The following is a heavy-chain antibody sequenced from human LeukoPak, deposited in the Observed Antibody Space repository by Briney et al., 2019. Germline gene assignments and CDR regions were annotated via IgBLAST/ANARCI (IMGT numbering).Heavy chain of an antibody. CDR3: AREYYDSSGSHAFDI. J-gene: IGHJ3*02. D-gene: IGHD3-22*01. CDR2: INPNSGGT. Sequence: ASVKVSCKASGYTFTGYYMHWVRQAPGQRLEWMGWINPNSGGTNYAQKFQGRVTMTRDTSISTAYMELSRLRSDDTAVYYCAREYYDSSGSHAFDIWGQGTMVTVSS. V-gene: IGHV1-2*02. CDR1: GYTFTGYY.